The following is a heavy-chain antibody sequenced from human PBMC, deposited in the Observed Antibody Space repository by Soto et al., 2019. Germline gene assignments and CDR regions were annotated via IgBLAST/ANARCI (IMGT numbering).Heavy chain of an antibody. Sequence: PGGSLRLSCAAAGFAGSRTYMSWVRQAPGKGLEWVSVVYSGGTTYYADSVKGRFTVSRDNSKNTLYLQMNSLRAEDTAVYYCARDPIPTCTSCQGDDSWGQGTPVNVSS. V-gene: IGHV3-66*01. D-gene: IGHD2-2*01. J-gene: IGHJ4*02. CDR3: ARDPIPTCTSCQGDDS. CDR2: VYSGGTT. CDR1: GFAGSRTY.